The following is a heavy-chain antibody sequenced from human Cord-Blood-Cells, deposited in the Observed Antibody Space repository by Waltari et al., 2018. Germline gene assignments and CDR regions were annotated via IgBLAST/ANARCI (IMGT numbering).Heavy chain of an antibody. J-gene: IGHJ4*02. CDR1: GGSISSGGYY. V-gene: IGHV4-31*03. Sequence: QVQLQESGPGLVKPSQTLSLTCTVSGGSISSGGYYWRWIRQHPGKGLEWIGYIYYSGSTYYNPSLKSRVTISVDTSKNQFSLKLSSVTAADTAVYYCARLDDSSGYYFDYWGQGTLVTVSS. D-gene: IGHD3-22*01. CDR3: ARLDDSSGYYFDY. CDR2: IYYSGST.